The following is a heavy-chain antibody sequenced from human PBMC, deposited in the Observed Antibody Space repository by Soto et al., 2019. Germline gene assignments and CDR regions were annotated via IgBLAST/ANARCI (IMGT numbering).Heavy chain of an antibody. CDR2: ISSSSSYI. J-gene: IGHJ4*02. CDR1: GFTFSSYS. V-gene: IGHV3-21*04. D-gene: IGHD6-19*01. Sequence: GGSLRLSCAASGFTFSSYSMNWVRQAPGKGLEWVSSISSSSSYIYYADSVKGRFTISRDNAKNSLYLQMNSLRAEDTAVYYCAKDRHSPVADSGQTNFFYYWGQGTLVTVSS. CDR3: AKDRHSPVADSGQTNFFYY.